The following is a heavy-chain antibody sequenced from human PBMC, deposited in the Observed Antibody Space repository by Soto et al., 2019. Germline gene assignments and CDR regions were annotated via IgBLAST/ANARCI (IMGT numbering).Heavy chain of an antibody. D-gene: IGHD3-22*01. CDR3: ARISHDSSPS. Sequence: QTLSLTCAISGDSVPSNTAAWNWIMQSPSRGLEWLGRTYYRSKWYNDYAVSVKRRITINPDTSKNQFSLHLNSVTPEDTAVYYCARISHDSSPSWAQRTMVTVSS. V-gene: IGHV6-1*01. CDR2: TYYRSKWYN. CDR1: GDSVPSNTAA. J-gene: IGHJ3*01.